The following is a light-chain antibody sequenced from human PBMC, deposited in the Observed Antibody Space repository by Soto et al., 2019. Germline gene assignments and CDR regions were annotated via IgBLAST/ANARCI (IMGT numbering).Light chain of an antibody. CDR3: QVWDSSSGV. CDR1: NIGSKS. J-gene: IGLJ3*02. V-gene: IGLV3-21*02. Sequence: SYELTQSPSVSVAPGQTARIPCGGNNIGSKSAHWYQQKPGQAPVLVVYDDSDRPSGIPERFSGSNSGNTATLTISRAEAGDEADYFCQVWDSSSGVFGGGTKVTVL. CDR2: DDS.